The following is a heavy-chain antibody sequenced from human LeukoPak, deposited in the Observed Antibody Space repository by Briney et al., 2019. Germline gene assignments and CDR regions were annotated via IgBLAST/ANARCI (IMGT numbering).Heavy chain of an antibody. CDR2: IWYDGSNK. J-gene: IGHJ4*02. CDR3: ARCAERIHDPENYFDY. D-gene: IGHD1-1*01. Sequence: PGQSLRLSCAASGFTFSGYAMSWVRQAPGKGLEWVAVIWYDGSNKYYADSVKGRFTISRDNSKNTLFLQMNSLRAEDTAVYYCARCAERIHDPENYFDYWGQGTLVTVSS. V-gene: IGHV3-33*08. CDR1: GFTFSGYA.